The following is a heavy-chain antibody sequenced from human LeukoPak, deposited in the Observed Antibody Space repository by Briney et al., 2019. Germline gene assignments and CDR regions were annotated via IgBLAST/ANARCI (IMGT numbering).Heavy chain of an antibody. V-gene: IGHV1-24*01. J-gene: IGHJ4*02. Sequence: ASVKVSCKVSGYTLTELSMHWVRQAPRKGLEWMGGFDPEDGETIYAQKSQGRVTMTEDTSTDTAYMELSSLRSEDTAVYYCATFKHDYDKVFYFDYWGQGTLVTVSS. CDR3: ATFKHDYDKVFYFDY. CDR2: FDPEDGET. D-gene: IGHD4-17*01. CDR1: GYTLTELS.